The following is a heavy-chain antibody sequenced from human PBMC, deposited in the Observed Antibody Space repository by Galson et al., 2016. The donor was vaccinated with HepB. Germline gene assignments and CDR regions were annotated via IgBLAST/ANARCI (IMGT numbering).Heavy chain of an antibody. Sequence: ETLSLTCTVSGGSISSSSYYWGWIRQPPGKGLEWIGSIYYSGSTYYNPSLKSRVTISVDTYKNQFSLKLSSVTAADTAAYYCASYSSGWTGSVLDIWGQGTMVTVSS. J-gene: IGHJ3*02. CDR1: GGSISSSSYY. CDR3: ASYSSGWTGSVLDI. V-gene: IGHV4-39*01. D-gene: IGHD6-19*01. CDR2: IYYSGST.